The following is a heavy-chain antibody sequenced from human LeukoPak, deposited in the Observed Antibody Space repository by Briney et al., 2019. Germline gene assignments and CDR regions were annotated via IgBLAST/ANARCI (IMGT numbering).Heavy chain of an antibody. J-gene: IGHJ6*03. V-gene: IGHV3-53*01. CDR3: AKVYCSSTSCYPRAFYYYYMDV. CDR1: GFTVSGNY. Sequence: GGTLRLSCAVSGFTVSGNYMSWVRQAPGKGLEWVSLIYSGGTTYYADSVKGRFTISRDNSKNTLYLQMNSLRAEDTAVYYCAKVYCSSTSCYPRAFYYYYMDVWGKGTTVTISS. D-gene: IGHD2-2*01. CDR2: IYSGGTT.